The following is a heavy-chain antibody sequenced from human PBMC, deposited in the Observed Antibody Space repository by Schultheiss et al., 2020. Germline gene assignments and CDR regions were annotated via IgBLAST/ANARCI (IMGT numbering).Heavy chain of an antibody. D-gene: IGHD3-3*01. CDR2: IYYSGST. CDR1: GGSISSGGYY. J-gene: IGHJ6*04. CDR3: ARESSYYDFGGYYYYGMDV. V-gene: IGHV4-31*03. Sequence: SETLSLTCTVSGGSISSGGYYWSLIRQHPGKGLEWIGYIYYSGSTYYNPSLKSRVTISVDTSKNQFSLKLSSVTAADTAVYYCARESSYYDFGGYYYYGMDVWGKGTTVTGSS.